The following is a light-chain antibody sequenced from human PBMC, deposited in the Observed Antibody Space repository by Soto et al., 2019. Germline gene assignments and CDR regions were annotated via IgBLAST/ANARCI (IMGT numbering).Light chain of an antibody. CDR1: QDISNY. Sequence: DIQMTQSPSSLSASVGDRVTITCRAAQDISNYLAWYQQKPGKVPKLLIYAASTLQSGVPSRFRGSGSGTEFTLTISSLQPEDVATYYCQKYNSAPTWTFGQGTKVEIK. CDR2: AAS. V-gene: IGKV1-27*01. J-gene: IGKJ1*01. CDR3: QKYNSAPTWT.